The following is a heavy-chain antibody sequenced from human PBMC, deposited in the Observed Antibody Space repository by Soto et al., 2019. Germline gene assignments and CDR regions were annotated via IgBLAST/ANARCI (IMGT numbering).Heavy chain of an antibody. V-gene: IGHV3-30*18. J-gene: IGHJ6*02. D-gene: IGHD2-15*01. CDR1: GFTFSSYG. CDR3: AKDLESVVGLAATPGAPMDV. Sequence: GGSLRLSCAASGFTFSSYGMHWVRQAPGKGLEWVAVISYDGSNKYYADSVKGRFTISRDNSKNTLYLQMNSLRAEDTAVYYCAKDLESVVGLAATPGAPMDVGGQGTTGTVS. CDR2: ISYDGSNK.